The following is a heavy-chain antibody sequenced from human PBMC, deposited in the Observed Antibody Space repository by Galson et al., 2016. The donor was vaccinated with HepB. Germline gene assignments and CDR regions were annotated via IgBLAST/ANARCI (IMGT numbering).Heavy chain of an antibody. D-gene: IGHD3-10*01. CDR3: ARNDYGSGLYYFDY. CDR1: GFSLSTSAVG. Sequence: PALVKPTQTLTLTRTLSGFSLSTSAVGVGWIRQPPEKALEWLALIYWDDDKRYSPSLKSRLTITKDTPKNQVVLTMPNTDPVDTATYYCARNDYGSGLYYFDYWGQGTLVTVSS. J-gene: IGHJ4*02. CDR2: IYWDDDK. V-gene: IGHV2-5*02.